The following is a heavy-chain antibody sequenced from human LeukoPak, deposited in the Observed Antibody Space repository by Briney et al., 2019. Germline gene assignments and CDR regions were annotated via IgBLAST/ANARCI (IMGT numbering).Heavy chain of an antibody. D-gene: IGHD1-26*01. J-gene: IGHJ3*01. V-gene: IGHV3-53*01. CDR1: GFTVSSNY. CDR2: IYSGGST. Sequence: GGSLRLSCAASGFTVSSNYMSWVRQAPGKGLEWVSIIYSGGSTFYADSVKGRFTISRDNSKNTLYLQMNSLRAEDTAVYYCARGGSYLSAFDVWGQGTMVTVSS. CDR3: ARGGSYLSAFDV.